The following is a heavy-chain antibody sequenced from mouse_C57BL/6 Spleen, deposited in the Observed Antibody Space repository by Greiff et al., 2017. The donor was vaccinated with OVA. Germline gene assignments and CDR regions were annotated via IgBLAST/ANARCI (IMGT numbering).Heavy chain of an antibody. CDR3: TREGYYGGYFDY. CDR2: ISSGGDYI. J-gene: IGHJ2*01. D-gene: IGHD1-1*01. V-gene: IGHV5-9-1*02. Sequence: DVMLVESGEGLVKPGGSLKLSCAASGFTFSSYAMSWVRQTPEKRLEWVAYISSGGDYIYYADTVKGRFTISRDNARNTLYLQMSSLKSEDTAMYYCTREGYYGGYFDYWGQGTTLTVSS. CDR1: GFTFSSYA.